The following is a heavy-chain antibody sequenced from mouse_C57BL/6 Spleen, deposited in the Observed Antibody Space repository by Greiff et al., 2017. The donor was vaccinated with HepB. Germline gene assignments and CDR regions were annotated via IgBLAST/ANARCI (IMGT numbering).Heavy chain of an antibody. J-gene: IGHJ3*01. CDR2: ISSGSSTI. CDR1: GFTFSDYG. Sequence: DVKLVESGGGLVKPGGSLKLSCAASGFTFSDYGMHWVRQAPEKGLEWVAYISSGSSTIYYADTVKGRFTISRDNAKNTLFLQMTSLRSDDTAMYYGARPLYYYGSSPFAYWGQGTLVTVSA. CDR3: ARPLYYYGSSPFAY. V-gene: IGHV5-17*01. D-gene: IGHD1-1*01.